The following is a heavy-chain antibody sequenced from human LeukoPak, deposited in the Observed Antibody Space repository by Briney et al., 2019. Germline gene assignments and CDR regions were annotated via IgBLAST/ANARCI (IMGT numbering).Heavy chain of an antibody. Sequence: SETLSLTCTVSGGSISSYYWSWIRQPPGKGLEWIGYIHYSGSTTYNPSLKSRVTISVDTSKNQFSLKLSSVTAADTAVYYCAGADSYGYADFDYWGQGTLVTVSS. CDR1: GGSISSYY. J-gene: IGHJ4*02. D-gene: IGHD5-18*01. V-gene: IGHV4-59*12. CDR3: AGADSYGYADFDY. CDR2: IHYSGST.